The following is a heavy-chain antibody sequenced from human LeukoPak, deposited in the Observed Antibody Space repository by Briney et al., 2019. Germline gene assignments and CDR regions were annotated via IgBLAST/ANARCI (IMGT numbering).Heavy chain of an antibody. Sequence: GGSLRLSCTVSGFTVSSNSMSWVRQAPGKGLEWVSFIYSDNTHYADSVKGRFTISRDNSKNTLYLQMNTLIADDTAVYYCAKGVKQIVVMTAQHYLDYRGQGTLVTVSS. CDR2: IYSDNT. D-gene: IGHD2-21*02. CDR3: AKGVKQIVVMTAQHYLDY. V-gene: IGHV3-66*03. CDR1: GFTVSSNS. J-gene: IGHJ4*02.